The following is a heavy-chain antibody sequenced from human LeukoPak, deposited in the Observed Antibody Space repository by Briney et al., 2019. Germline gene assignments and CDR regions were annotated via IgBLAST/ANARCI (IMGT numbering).Heavy chain of an antibody. CDR1: GGSISSYY. D-gene: IGHD3-10*01. CDR2: IYTSGRT. CDR3: ARGFGSGSPFDY. V-gene: IGHV4-4*07. Sequence: PSETLSLTCTVSGGSISSYYWSWIRQPAGKGLEWIGRIYTSGRTHYNPSLKSRVTISVDTSKNQFSLKLSSVTAADTAVYYCARGFGSGSPFDYWGQGTLVSVSS. J-gene: IGHJ4*02.